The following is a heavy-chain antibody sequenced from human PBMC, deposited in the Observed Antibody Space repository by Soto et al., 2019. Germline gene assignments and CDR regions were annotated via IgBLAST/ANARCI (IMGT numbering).Heavy chain of an antibody. CDR1: GDSVSSYSAA. Sequence: SQTLSLPCAISGDSVSSYSAAWNWIRQSPSRGLEWLGRTYYRSKWYNDYAVSVKSRITINPDTSKNQFSLQLNSVTPEDTAVYYCARDAEDIVVVVAEDYYYYYMDVWGKGTTVNVSS. CDR3: ARDAEDIVVVVAEDYYYYYMDV. D-gene: IGHD2-15*01. V-gene: IGHV6-1*01. CDR2: TYYRSKWYN. J-gene: IGHJ6*03.